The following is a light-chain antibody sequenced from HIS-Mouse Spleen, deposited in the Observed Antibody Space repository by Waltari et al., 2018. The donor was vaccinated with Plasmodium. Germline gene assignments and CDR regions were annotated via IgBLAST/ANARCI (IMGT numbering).Light chain of an antibody. CDR3: QQYNNWPRGT. V-gene: IGKV3-15*01. Sequence: EIVMTQSPATLSVSPGERATLSCRASQRVSSNLAWYQQKPGQAPRLLIFGASTRATGIPARFSGSGAGTEFTRIISSMQCEDFAVDYCQQYNNWPRGTFGQGTKVEIK. CDR2: GAS. J-gene: IGKJ1*01. CDR1: QRVSSN.